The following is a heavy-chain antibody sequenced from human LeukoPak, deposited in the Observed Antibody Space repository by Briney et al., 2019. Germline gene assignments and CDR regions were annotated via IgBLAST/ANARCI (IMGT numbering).Heavy chain of an antibody. CDR3: ARGGPRYSSSWYGWYYYGMDV. CDR2: ISSSGSTI. CDR1: GFTFSSYE. J-gene: IGHJ6*02. D-gene: IGHD6-13*01. V-gene: IGHV3-48*03. Sequence: GGSLRLSCAASGFTFSSYEMKWVRQAPGKGLEWVSYISSSGSTIYYADSVKGRFTISRDNAKNSLYLQMNSLRAEDTAVYYCARGGPRYSSSWYGWYYYGMDVWGQGTTVTVSS.